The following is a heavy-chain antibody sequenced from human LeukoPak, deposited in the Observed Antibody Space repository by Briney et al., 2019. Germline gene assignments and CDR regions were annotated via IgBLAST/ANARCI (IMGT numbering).Heavy chain of an antibody. Sequence: PGRSLRLSCAASGFTFDDYAMHWVRHAPGKGLEWVSAISWNSGSIGYADSVKGRFTISRDNAKNSLYLQMNSLRAEDTALYYCAKGNYYDSSGPFDHWGQGTLVTVSS. CDR3: AKGNYYDSSGPFDH. CDR2: ISWNSGSI. D-gene: IGHD3-22*01. V-gene: IGHV3-9*01. CDR1: GFTFDDYA. J-gene: IGHJ4*02.